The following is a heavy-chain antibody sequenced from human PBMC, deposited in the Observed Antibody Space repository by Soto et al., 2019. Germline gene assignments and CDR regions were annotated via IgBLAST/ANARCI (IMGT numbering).Heavy chain of an antibody. V-gene: IGHV2-26*01. CDR3: ARFTLIWRELSNHYYGMDV. D-gene: IGHD4-4*01. J-gene: IGHJ6*02. Sequence: SGPTLVNPTETLTLTCTVSGFSLSDLGMGVAWIRQPPGKALEWLAHIFSTGEESYKPSLESRLTIFKDTSKDTSKSQVVLKMTDIDPVDTDTYYRARFTLIWRELSNHYYGMDVWGPGTTHTVSS. CDR1: GFSLSDLGMG. CDR2: IFSTGEE.